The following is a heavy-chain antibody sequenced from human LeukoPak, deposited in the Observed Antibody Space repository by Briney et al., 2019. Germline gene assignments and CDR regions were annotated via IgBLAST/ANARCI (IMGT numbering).Heavy chain of an antibody. D-gene: IGHD3/OR15-3a*01. V-gene: IGHV1-69*16. CDR3: ARDGLLTRTGMDV. CDR2: ILPMLGTA. Sequence: SVKVSCKSSGGALSDYTISWVRQAPGQGLEWMGAILPMLGTAKYAQSLQGRVTITTDDSSSTVYMELSSLRFEDMASYFCARDGLLTRTGMDVWGKGTTVTVSS. J-gene: IGHJ6*03. CDR1: GGALSDYT.